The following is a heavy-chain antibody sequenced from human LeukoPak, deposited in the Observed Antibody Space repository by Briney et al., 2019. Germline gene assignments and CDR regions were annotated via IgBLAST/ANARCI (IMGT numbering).Heavy chain of an antibody. CDR1: GLTFGDYG. CDR2: IRSKAYGATP. V-gene: IGHV3-49*04. Sequence: SLRLSCTASGLTFGDYGIIWVREAPGEGLEWVGFIRSKAYGATPEYAASVKGRFTISRDDSQSIAYLQMDSLKSEDTALYYCSRGSHTRGWSDFDFWGQGTLVIVSS. J-gene: IGHJ4*02. CDR3: SRGSHTRGWSDFDF. D-gene: IGHD6-19*01.